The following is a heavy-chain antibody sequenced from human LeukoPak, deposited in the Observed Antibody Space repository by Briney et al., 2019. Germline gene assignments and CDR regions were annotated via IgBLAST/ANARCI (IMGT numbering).Heavy chain of an antibody. CDR3: ARYCSNGVCSTYQTFDI. D-gene: IGHD2-8*01. V-gene: IGHV3-7*05. J-gene: IGHJ3*02. Sequence: GGSLRLSCAASGFTFSSYSMSWVRQAPGKGLEWVANIKHDGSEKYSVDSVKGRFTISRDNAKNTLYLQMDSLRAADTAVYYCARYCSNGVCSTYQTFDIWGQGTVVTVSS. CDR2: IKHDGSEK. CDR1: GFTFSSYS.